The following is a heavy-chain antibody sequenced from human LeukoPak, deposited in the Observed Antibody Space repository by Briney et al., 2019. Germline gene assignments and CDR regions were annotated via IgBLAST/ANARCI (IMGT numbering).Heavy chain of an antibody. CDR1: GYTLTELS. J-gene: IGHJ4*02. D-gene: IGHD3-9*01. Sequence: ASVKVSCKVSGYTLTELSMHWVRQAPGKGLEWMGGFDPEDGETIYAQKFQGRVTMTEDTSTDTAYMELSSLRSEDTAVYYCATGLHYDILTGYSDGYYFDYWGQGTLVTVSS. CDR2: FDPEDGET. CDR3: ATGLHYDILTGYSDGYYFDY. V-gene: IGHV1-24*01.